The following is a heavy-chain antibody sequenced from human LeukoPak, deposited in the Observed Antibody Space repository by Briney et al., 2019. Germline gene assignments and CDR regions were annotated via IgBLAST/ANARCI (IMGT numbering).Heavy chain of an antibody. V-gene: IGHV3-30*03. CDR1: GSTFSSYG. CDR2: ISYDGSNK. Sequence: GGSLRLSCAASGSTFSSYGMHWVRQAPGKGLEWVTVISYDGSNKYYADSVKGRFTISRDNSKNTLYLQMNSLRAEDTAVYYCARVQDNYDFWSGSHTYYFDYWGQGTLVTVSS. J-gene: IGHJ4*02. D-gene: IGHD3-3*01. CDR3: ARVQDNYDFWSGSHTYYFDY.